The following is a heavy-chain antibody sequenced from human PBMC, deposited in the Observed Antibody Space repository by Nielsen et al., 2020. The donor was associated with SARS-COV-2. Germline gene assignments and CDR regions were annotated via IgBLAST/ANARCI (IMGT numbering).Heavy chain of an antibody. D-gene: IGHD6-19*01. J-gene: IGHJ4*02. Sequence: SETLSLTCTVSGGSISSSSYYWGWIRQPPGKGLEWIGSIYYSGSTYYNPSLKSRVTISVDTSKNQFSLKLSSVTAADTAVYYGAGPTSWYTSRGLWGQGTLVTVSS. CDR2: IYYSGST. CDR3: AGPTSWYTSRGL. CDR1: GGSISSSSYY. V-gene: IGHV4-39*01.